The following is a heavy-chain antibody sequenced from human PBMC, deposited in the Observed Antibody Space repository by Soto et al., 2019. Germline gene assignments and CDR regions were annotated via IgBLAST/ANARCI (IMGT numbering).Heavy chain of an antibody. CDR3: TTVEIVVVPAAMRDYYYYGMDV. Sequence: WGSVRQSGAAAGCAFSGGWRNWVRQAPGKGLEWVGRIKSKTDGGTTDYAAPVKGRFTISRDDSKNTLYLQMNSLKTEDTAVYYCTTVEIVVVPAAMRDYYYYGMDVWGQGTTLTVSS. CDR2: IKSKTDGGTT. V-gene: IGHV3-15*07. CDR1: GCAFSGGW. D-gene: IGHD2-2*01. J-gene: IGHJ6*02.